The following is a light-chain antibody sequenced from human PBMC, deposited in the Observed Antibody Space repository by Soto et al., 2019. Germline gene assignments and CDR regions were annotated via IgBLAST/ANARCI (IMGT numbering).Light chain of an antibody. Sequence: QSVLTQPPSVSAAPGQKVTNSCSGSSSNIGNNFVSWYQQLPGTAPKLLIYEDNKRPSGIPDRFSGSKSGTSSTLGITGLQTGDEADYYCGTWDSSLSVAVFGGGTQLTVL. J-gene: IGLJ7*01. V-gene: IGLV1-51*02. CDR1: SSNIGNNF. CDR2: EDN. CDR3: GTWDSSLSVAV.